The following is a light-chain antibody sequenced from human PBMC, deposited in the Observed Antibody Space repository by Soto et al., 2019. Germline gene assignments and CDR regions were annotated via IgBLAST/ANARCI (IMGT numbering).Light chain of an antibody. CDR1: QSIGNY. V-gene: IGKV3-11*01. Sequence: EFVLTQSPATLSLSPGEGATLSCRASQSIGNYLAWYQQKPGQAPRLLIYDASNRATGIPARFSGSGSGSDFTLTISSLEPEDFAVYYCQQRSNWLFGGGTKVDIK. CDR2: DAS. CDR3: QQRSNWL. J-gene: IGKJ4*01.